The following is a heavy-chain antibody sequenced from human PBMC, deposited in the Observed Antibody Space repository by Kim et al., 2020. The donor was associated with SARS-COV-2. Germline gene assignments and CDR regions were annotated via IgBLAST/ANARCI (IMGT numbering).Heavy chain of an antibody. J-gene: IGHJ4*02. V-gene: IGHV4-34*01. CDR1: GGSFSGYY. Sequence: SETLSLTCAVYGGSFSGYYWSWIRQPPGKGLEWIGEINHSGSTNYNPSLKSRVTISVDTSKNQFSLKLSSVTAADTAVYYCAREAVAGPHDYWGQGTLVT. D-gene: IGHD6-19*01. CDR2: INHSGST. CDR3: AREAVAGPHDY.